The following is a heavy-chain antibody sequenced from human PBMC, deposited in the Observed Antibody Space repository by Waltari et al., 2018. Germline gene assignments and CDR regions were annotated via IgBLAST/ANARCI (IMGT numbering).Heavy chain of an antibody. CDR3: ARKEAPGIKNWFDP. CDR2: IYPGDSET. D-gene: IGHD1-1*01. CDR1: GYSFTNYW. V-gene: IGHV5-51*01. J-gene: IGHJ5*02. Sequence: EVQLVQSGAEVKKPGESLKISCKASGYSFTNYWLAWVRQMPGKGLEWMGIIYPGDSETRYSTSFQGQVTISADKSSSTAYLQWSSLKASDTAMYYCARKEAPGIKNWFDPWGQGTLVTVSS.